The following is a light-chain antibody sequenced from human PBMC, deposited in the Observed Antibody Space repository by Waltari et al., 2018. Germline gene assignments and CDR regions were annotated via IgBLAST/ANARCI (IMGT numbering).Light chain of an antibody. CDR1: QGISSW. Sequence: IQMTKSPSSVSASVGDRVTITCRASQGISSWLAWYQQKPGKAPRLLIYAASALQSGVPSRFSGSGSELHFTLTINNLQPEDFVTYYCQQANSFPWTFGQGTKVEIK. CDR2: AAS. V-gene: IGKV1-12*01. CDR3: QQANSFPWT. J-gene: IGKJ1*01.